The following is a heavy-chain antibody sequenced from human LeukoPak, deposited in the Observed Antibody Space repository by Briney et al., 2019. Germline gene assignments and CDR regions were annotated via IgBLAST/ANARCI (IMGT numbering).Heavy chain of an antibody. V-gene: IGHV4-34*01. CDR1: GGSFSGYY. Sequence: SETLSLTCGVYGGSFSGYYWSWIRQSPGKGLEWIGEMNHSGSTNYNPSLKSRITISIDTPKSQFSLELSSVTAADTAVYYCARYCSSTSCHDYYYYYAMDVWGQGNTVTVSS. J-gene: IGHJ6*02. CDR3: ARYCSSTSCHDYYYYYAMDV. D-gene: IGHD2-2*01. CDR2: MNHSGST.